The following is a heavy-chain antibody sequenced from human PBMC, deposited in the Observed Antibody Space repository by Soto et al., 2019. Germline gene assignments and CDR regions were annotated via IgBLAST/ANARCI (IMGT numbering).Heavy chain of an antibody. Sequence: ASVKVSCKASGYTFTGYYMHWVRQAPGQGLEWMGWINPNSGGTNYAQKFQGRVTMTRDTSISTAYMELSRLRSDDTAVYYCAREPSDYDILTGYRLYYGMDVWGQGTTVTVSS. V-gene: IGHV1-2*02. D-gene: IGHD3-9*01. J-gene: IGHJ6*02. CDR3: AREPSDYDILTGYRLYYGMDV. CDR1: GYTFTGYY. CDR2: INPNSGGT.